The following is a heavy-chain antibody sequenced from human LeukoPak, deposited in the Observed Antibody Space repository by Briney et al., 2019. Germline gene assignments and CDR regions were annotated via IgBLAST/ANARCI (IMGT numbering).Heavy chain of an antibody. CDR1: GYTFTDYF. Sequence: ASVKVSCKASGYTFTDYFMNWMRQAPGQRLEWMGWINAGNGNTKYSQKLQGRVTITRDTSSSTAYMELRSLRSDDTAVYYCARDLLRIAAVNWGQGTLVTVSS. D-gene: IGHD6-13*01. CDR3: ARDLLRIAAVN. CDR2: INAGNGNT. J-gene: IGHJ4*02. V-gene: IGHV1/OR15-3*02.